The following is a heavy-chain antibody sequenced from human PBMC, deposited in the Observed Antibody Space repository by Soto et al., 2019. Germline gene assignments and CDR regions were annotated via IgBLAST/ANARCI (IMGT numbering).Heavy chain of an antibody. J-gene: IGHJ4*02. Sequence: SETLSLTCSVSGASVAGGSYYWSWVRQPPGKGLEWIGYIPSRGRPFYNPSLTSRGTIXGXXSXNXLXLXXXSLTXADTAVYYCARDTYSGYDVGFWGQGPLV. V-gene: IGHV4-30-4*01. CDR2: IPSRGRP. CDR1: GASVAGGSYY. D-gene: IGHD5-12*01. CDR3: ARDTYSGYDVGF.